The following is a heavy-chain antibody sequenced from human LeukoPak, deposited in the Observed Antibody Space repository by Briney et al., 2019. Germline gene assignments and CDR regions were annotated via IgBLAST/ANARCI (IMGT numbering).Heavy chain of an antibody. D-gene: IGHD3-22*01. V-gene: IGHV5-51*01. CDR2: IYPGDSDT. J-gene: IGHJ4*02. Sequence: GESLKISCKGSGYSFTSYWIGWVRQMPGKGLEWMGIIYPGDSDTRYSPSFQGQVTISADKSISTAYLQWSSLKASDTAMYYCARVDTYYYDSSGYYCDYWGQGTLVTVSS. CDR3: ARVDTYYYDSSGYYCDY. CDR1: GYSFTSYW.